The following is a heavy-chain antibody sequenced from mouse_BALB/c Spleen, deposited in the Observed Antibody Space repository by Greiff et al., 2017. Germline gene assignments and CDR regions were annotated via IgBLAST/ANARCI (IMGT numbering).Heavy chain of an antibody. CDR3: ARSGTYGSSPMDY. D-gene: IGHD1-1*01. J-gene: IGHJ4*01. CDR2: IYPGDGDT. Sequence: QVQLQQSGAELARPGASVKLSCKASGYTFTSYWMQWVKQRPGQGLEWIGAIYPGDGDTRYTQKFKGKATLTADKSSSTAYMQLSSLASEDSAVYYCARSGTYGSSPMDYWGQGTSVTVSS. CDR1: GYTFTSYW. V-gene: IGHV1-87*01.